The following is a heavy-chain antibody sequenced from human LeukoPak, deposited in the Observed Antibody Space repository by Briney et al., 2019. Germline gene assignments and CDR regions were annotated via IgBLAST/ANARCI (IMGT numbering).Heavy chain of an antibody. CDR2: INPNSGVT. CDR1: GYTVTGHY. J-gene: IGHJ4*02. Sequence: GASVKVSCKASGYTVTGHYLHWVRQAPGQGLEWMGWINPNSGVTNYAQKFQGRVTMTRDTSINTAYMGLHSLTSDDTAMYYCAKDAYSGFSSSYNMDSWGQGTLVTVSS. CDR3: AKDAYSGFSSSYNMDS. V-gene: IGHV1-2*02. D-gene: IGHD5-18*01.